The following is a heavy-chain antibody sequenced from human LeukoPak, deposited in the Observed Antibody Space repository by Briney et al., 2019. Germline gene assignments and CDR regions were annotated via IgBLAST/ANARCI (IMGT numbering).Heavy chain of an antibody. CDR3: VRDRAVANIGQLSPFHY. CDR1: GFSFSSYG. D-gene: IGHD6-19*01. V-gene: IGHV3-48*04. Sequence: GGSLRLSCAASGFSFSSYGMHWVRQAPGKGLEWLSFITTNGNSIYYADSVRGRFTISRDDAKNSLYLQINSLRAEDTAVYYCVRDRAVANIGQLSPFHYCGQGTLVTVSS. J-gene: IGHJ4*02. CDR2: ITTNGNSI.